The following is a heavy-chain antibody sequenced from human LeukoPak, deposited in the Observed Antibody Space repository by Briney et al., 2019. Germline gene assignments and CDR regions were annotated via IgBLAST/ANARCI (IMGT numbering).Heavy chain of an antibody. D-gene: IGHD2-15*01. J-gene: IGHJ6*04. Sequence: SVKVFCKASGGTFSSYAISWVRQAPGQGLEWMGGIIPIFGTANYAQKFQGRATITADESTSTAYMELSSLRSEDTAVYYCARSGLGGYYYYGMDVWGKGTTVTVSS. CDR1: GGTFSSYA. CDR3: ARSGLGGYYYYGMDV. V-gene: IGHV1-69*13. CDR2: IIPIFGTA.